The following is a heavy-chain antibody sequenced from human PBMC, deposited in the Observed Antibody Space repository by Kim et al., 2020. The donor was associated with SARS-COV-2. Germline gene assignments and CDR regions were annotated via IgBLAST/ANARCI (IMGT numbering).Heavy chain of an antibody. Sequence: KYAGSVKVRFTISRDNSRYTLYLQMHSLRSEDTALYFCVRDRESSGSYLDYWGQGTRVTVSS. V-gene: IGHV3-30*01. J-gene: IGHJ4*02. D-gene: IGHD3-10*01. CDR3: VRDRESSGSYLDY.